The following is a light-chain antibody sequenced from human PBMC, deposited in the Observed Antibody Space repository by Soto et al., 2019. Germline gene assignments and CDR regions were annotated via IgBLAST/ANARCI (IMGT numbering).Light chain of an antibody. J-gene: IGKJ1*01. CDR2: GAS. V-gene: IGKV3-15*01. Sequence: EIVMTQSPATLSVSPGERATLSCRASQSVSSNLAWYQQKPGQAPRLLIYGASTRAPGIPARFSGSGSGTEFTLTISSLQSEDFAVYYCQQYNNWPRGFGQGTKVEIK. CDR1: QSVSSN. CDR3: QQYNNWPRG.